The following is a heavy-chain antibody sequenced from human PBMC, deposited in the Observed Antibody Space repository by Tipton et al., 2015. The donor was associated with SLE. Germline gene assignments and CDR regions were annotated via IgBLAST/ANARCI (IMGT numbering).Heavy chain of an antibody. Sequence: QVQLVQSGVEVKKPGASVKVSCKASGYTFTSYDISWVRQAPGQGLEWMGRIIPIFGTANYAQKFQGRVTITADESTSTAYMELSSLRSEDTAVYYCARTMIEYPTGWFDPWGQGTLVTVSS. CDR1: GYTFTSYD. V-gene: IGHV1-69*18. CDR2: IIPIFGTA. D-gene: IGHD3-22*01. CDR3: ARTMIEYPTGWFDP. J-gene: IGHJ5*02.